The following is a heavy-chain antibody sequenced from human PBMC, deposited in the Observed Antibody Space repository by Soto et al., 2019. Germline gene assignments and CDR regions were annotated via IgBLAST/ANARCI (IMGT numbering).Heavy chain of an antibody. Sequence: ASVKVSCKASGYTFTGYYMHWVRQAPGQGLEWMGWINPNSGGTNYAQKFQGRVTMTRDTSISTAYMELSRLRSDDTAVYYCAREPRTYYDFWSGPNENWFDPWRQGTLATVSS. V-gene: IGHV1-2*02. CDR2: INPNSGGT. D-gene: IGHD3-3*01. J-gene: IGHJ5*02. CDR3: AREPRTYYDFWSGPNENWFDP. CDR1: GYTFTGYY.